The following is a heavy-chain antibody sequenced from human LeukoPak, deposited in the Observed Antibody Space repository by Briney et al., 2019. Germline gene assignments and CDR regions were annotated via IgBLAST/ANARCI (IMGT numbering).Heavy chain of an antibody. CDR3: ARDHIVVVPAAMDSYIEPDGMDV. CDR1: GYTFTGYY. D-gene: IGHD2-2*01. V-gene: IGHV1-2*02. J-gene: IGHJ6*02. Sequence: AASVKVSCQASGYTFTGYYMHWVRQAPGQGLEWMGWINPNSGGTNYAQKFQGRVTMTRDTSISTAYMELSRLRSDDTAVYYCARDHIVVVPAAMDSYIEPDGMDVWGQGTTVTVSS. CDR2: INPNSGGT.